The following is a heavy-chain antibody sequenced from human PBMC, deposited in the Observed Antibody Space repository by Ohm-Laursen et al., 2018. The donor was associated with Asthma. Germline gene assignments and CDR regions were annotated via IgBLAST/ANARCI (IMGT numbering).Heavy chain of an antibody. D-gene: IGHD7-27*01. J-gene: IGHJ4*02. CDR1: GFTFDDYA. CDR2: ISWNSGNL. Sequence: SLRLSCAASGFTFDDYAMHWVRQAPGKGLEWVSGISWNSGNLGYVDSVKGRFTISRDSAKNSLYLQMNSLRAEDTAFYYCARETGDKFDYWGQGTLVTVS. CDR3: ARETGDKFDY. V-gene: IGHV3-9*01.